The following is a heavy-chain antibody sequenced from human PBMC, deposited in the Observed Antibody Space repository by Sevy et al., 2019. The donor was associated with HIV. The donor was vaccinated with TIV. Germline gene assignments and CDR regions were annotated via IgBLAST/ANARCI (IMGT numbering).Heavy chain of an antibody. J-gene: IGHJ4*02. CDR2: IYYSGTT. V-gene: IGHV4-61*01. CDR1: GGSVSSGSYY. CDR3: ARGVTVAGTSSSYFAY. Sequence: SETLSLTCTVSGGSVSSGSYYWNWIRQPPGKGLEWIGYIYYSGTTYYNPSLKSRVTISVDTSKNQLSLKLKSVTAADTAFYYCARGVTVAGTSSSYFAYWGQGTLVTVSS. D-gene: IGHD6-13*01.